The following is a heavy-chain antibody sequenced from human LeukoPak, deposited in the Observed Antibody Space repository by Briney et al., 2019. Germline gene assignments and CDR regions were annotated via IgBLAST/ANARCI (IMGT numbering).Heavy chain of an antibody. J-gene: IGHJ4*02. CDR1: GFTFSSYG. CDR2: IRYDGSNK. D-gene: IGHD6-19*01. V-gene: IGHV3-30*02. CDR3: AKAVAANYYFDY. Sequence: PGGSLRLSCAASGFTFSSYGMHWVRQAPGKGLEWVAFIRYDGSNKYYADSVKGRFTISRDNSKNTLYLQMNSLRAEDTAVYYCAKAVAANYYFDYWGQGTLVTVSS.